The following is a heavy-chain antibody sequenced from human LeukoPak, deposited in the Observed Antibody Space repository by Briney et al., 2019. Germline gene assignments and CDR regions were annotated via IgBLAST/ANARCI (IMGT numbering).Heavy chain of an antibody. D-gene: IGHD3-10*01. V-gene: IGHV4-30-2*01. J-gene: IGHJ4*02. CDR1: GGSISSGGYS. Sequence: SQTLSLTCAVSGGSISSGGYSWSCIRQPPGKGLEWIGYIYHSGSTYYNPSLKSRVTISVDTSKNKFSLKLSSVTAADTAVYYCASWGKIGYYYGSGSYYFDYWGQGTLVTVSS. CDR2: IYHSGST. CDR3: ASWGKIGYYYGSGSYYFDY.